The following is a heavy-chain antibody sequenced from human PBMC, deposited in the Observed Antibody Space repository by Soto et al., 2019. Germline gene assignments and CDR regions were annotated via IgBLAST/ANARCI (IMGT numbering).Heavy chain of an antibody. CDR3: ARGEDYGDYFDY. J-gene: IGHJ4*02. V-gene: IGHV3-66*01. CDR2: IYSVGST. D-gene: IGHD4-17*01. CDR1: GCTVSSNY. Sequence: EVQLVESGGGLVQPGGSLRRSCAASGCTVSSNYMSWFRQAPGKGLEWVSVIYSVGSTYYADSVKGRFTISRDNSKNTLYLQMNRLRAEDTAVYYCARGEDYGDYFDYWGQGTLVTVSS.